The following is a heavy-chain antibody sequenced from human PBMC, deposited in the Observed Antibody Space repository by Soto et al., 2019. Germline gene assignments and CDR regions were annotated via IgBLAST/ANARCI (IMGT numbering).Heavy chain of an antibody. CDR2: ISGNGDTT. Sequence: EVHLVESGGVVVQPGESLRLSCAASGFTFGNYFMHWVRQAPGGGLEWVSLISGNGDTTSYVGSVKGRFTVSRDNSKTSLYLQMSSLRTEDTAFYYCAKDNGGTIDYWGQGTLVTVSS. CDR3: AKDNGGTIDY. V-gene: IGHV3-43*01. J-gene: IGHJ4*02. D-gene: IGHD3-16*01. CDR1: GFTFGNYF.